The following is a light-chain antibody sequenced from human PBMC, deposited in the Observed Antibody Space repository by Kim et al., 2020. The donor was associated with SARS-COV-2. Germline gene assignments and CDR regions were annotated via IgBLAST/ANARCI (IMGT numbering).Light chain of an antibody. CDR1: KLGDKY. CDR3: QAWDSSTVV. J-gene: IGLJ2*01. V-gene: IGLV3-1*01. CDR2: QDS. Sequence: SYELTQPPSVSVSPGQTASITCSGDKLGDKYACWYQQKPGQSPVLVIYQDSKRSSGIPERFSGSNSGNTATLTIRGTQAMDEADYYCQAWDSSTVVFGGGTQLTVL.